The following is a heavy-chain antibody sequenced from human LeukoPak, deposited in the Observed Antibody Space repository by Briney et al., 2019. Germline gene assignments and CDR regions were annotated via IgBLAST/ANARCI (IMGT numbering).Heavy chain of an antibody. V-gene: IGHV4-39*01. D-gene: IGHD2-8*01. CDR1: GGSISSHSYY. J-gene: IGHJ5*02. CDR2: IYYSGST. CDR3: ARLLYCFNRVCFDWFDP. Sequence: SETLSPTCTVSGGSISSHSYYWGWIRQPPGKGLEWIGSIYYSGSTYYNPSLKSRVTISVDTSKNQFSLKLSSVTAADTAVYYCARLLYCFNRVCFDWFDPWGQGTLVTVSS.